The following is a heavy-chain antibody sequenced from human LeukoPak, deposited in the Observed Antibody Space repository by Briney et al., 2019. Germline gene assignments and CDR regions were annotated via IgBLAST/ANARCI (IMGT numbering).Heavy chain of an antibody. Sequence: PGRSLRLSCAASGFTFSSYSMNWVRQAPGKGLEWVSSISSSSSYIYYADSVKGRFTISRDNAKNSLYLQMNSLRAEDTAVYYCARDDYYDSSGYAFFQHWGQGTLVTVSS. V-gene: IGHV3-21*01. CDR1: GFTFSSYS. CDR3: ARDDYYDSSGYAFFQH. J-gene: IGHJ1*01. D-gene: IGHD3-22*01. CDR2: ISSSSSYI.